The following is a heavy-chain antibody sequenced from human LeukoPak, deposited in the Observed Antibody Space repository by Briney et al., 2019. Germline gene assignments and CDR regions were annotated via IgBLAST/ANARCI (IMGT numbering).Heavy chain of an antibody. CDR1: GFTFSNYG. V-gene: IGHV3-33*01. CDR3: AREGPRGNSQFDY. CDR2: IWYDGSNK. D-gene: IGHD2/OR15-2a*01. Sequence: GRSLRLSCAASGFTFSNYGMHWVRQAPGKGLEWVALIWYDGSNKYYTDSVKGRLTISRDNSKDTLFLRMNGLRAEDTAVYYCAREGPRGNSQFDYWGQGTLVTVSS. J-gene: IGHJ4*02.